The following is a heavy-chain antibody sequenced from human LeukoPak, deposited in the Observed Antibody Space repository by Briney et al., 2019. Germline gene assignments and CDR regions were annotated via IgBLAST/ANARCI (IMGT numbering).Heavy chain of an antibody. CDR2: INWNGGST. Sequence: GGSLRLSCAASGFTFADYGMSWVRQAPGKGLEWVSGINWNGGSTGYADSVKRRFTISRDNAKNSLYLQMNSLRAEDTALYYCARDLPSGYYDSSGYQFGYYFDYWGQGTLVTVSS. D-gene: IGHD3-22*01. V-gene: IGHV3-20*04. CDR1: GFTFADYG. CDR3: ARDLPSGYYDSSGYQFGYYFDY. J-gene: IGHJ4*02.